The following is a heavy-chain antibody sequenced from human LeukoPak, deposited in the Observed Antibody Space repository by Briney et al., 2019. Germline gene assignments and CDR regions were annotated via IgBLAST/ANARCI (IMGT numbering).Heavy chain of an antibody. CDR2: INPNSGGT. J-gene: IGHJ3*02. D-gene: IGHD3-22*01. Sequence: ASVKVSCKASGYTFSDYYMHWVRQAPGQGLEWMGWINPNSGGTNYAQKFQGRVTMTRDTSISTAYMELSSLRFDDTAVYYCARVCYYDSSDYYGDAFDIWGQGTMVTVSS. CDR1: GYTFSDYY. V-gene: IGHV1-2*02. CDR3: ARVCYYDSSDYYGDAFDI.